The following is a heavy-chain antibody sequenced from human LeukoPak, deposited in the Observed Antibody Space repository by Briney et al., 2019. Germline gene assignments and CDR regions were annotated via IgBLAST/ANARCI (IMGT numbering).Heavy chain of an antibody. V-gene: IGHV3-7*01. CDR2: IQPDGDNI. J-gene: IGHJ4*02. Sequence: GGSLRLSCAASGFTFSSYWMNWVRQAPGKGLEWVANIQPDGDNIWCADSVKGRFTISRDNSKSTLYLQMNSLRVEDTAVYYCARDRDYSKDYWGQGTLVTVSS. CDR1: GFTFSSYW. D-gene: IGHD4-11*01. CDR3: ARDRDYSKDY.